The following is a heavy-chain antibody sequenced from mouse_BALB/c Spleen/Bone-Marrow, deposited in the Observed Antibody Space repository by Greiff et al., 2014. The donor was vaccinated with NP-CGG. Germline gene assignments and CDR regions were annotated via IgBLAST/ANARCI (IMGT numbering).Heavy chain of an antibody. CDR1: GYSFTGYY. CDR3: ARSVITTDFTY. Sequence: EVQLQQSGPELVKPGASVKISCKASGYSFTGYYVHWVKQSHVKSLEWIGRINPYNGATNYNQNFTDKASLTVDESSSTAYMEFHSLTSEDSAVYYCARSVITTDFTYWGQGTLVTVST. CDR2: INPYNGAT. V-gene: IGHV1-26*01. D-gene: IGHD1-2*01. J-gene: IGHJ3*01.